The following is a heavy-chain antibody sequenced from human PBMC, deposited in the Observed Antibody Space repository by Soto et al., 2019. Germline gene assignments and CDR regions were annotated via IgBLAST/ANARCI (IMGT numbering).Heavy chain of an antibody. CDR1: GESISSNSYH. CDR2: VYYSGST. J-gene: IGHJ4*02. D-gene: IGHD1-26*01. Sequence: SETLSLTCTVSGESISSNSYHWCWILQPKRKGLECIGSVYYSGSTYYNPSLKSRVTIFVDTSKNQFSLKLSSVTAADTAVYYCAIRIAGWEAMGGFFDYCGLGTLVTVAS. CDR3: AIRIAGWEAMGGFFDY. V-gene: IGHV4-39*01.